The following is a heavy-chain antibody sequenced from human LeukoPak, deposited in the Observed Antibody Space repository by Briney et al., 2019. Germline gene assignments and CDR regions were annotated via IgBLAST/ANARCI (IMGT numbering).Heavy chain of an antibody. D-gene: IGHD1-26*01. V-gene: IGHV3-23*01. J-gene: IGHJ4*02. CDR2: TSGSGGST. CDR1: GFTFSGYA. CDR3: AKTASLYSLQFDY. Sequence: RGSLRLSCAASGFTFSGYAMSWVRQAPRKELKWVSATSGSGGSTYYADSVKGRLTISRDNSKNTLYLQMNSLRAEDTAVYYSAKTASLYSLQFDYWGQGTLVTVSS.